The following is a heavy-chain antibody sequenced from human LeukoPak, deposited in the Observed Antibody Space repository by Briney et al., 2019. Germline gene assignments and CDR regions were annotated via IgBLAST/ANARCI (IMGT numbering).Heavy chain of an antibody. CDR1: GFTFSSYA. CDR2: IWYDGSHL. V-gene: IGHV3-33*01. D-gene: IGHD4-17*01. Sequence: GGSLRLSCAASGFTFSSYAMHWVRQAPGRGLEWVSVIWYDGSHLYYADSVMGRFTISRDNSKNTLYLQMNSLRVEDTAVYYCARPSDGHYAQGGYFDYWGQGALVAVSS. J-gene: IGHJ4*02. CDR3: ARPSDGHYAQGGYFDY.